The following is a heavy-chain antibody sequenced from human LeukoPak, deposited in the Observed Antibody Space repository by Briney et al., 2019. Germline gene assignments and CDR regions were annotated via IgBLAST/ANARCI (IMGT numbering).Heavy chain of an antibody. D-gene: IGHD2-15*01. CDR1: GYNFGNYW. CDR3: ARGDCSAKTCYLIDY. V-gene: IGHV5-51*01. J-gene: IGHJ4*02. CDR2: IYPGDSDI. Sequence: GESLKVSCKASGYNFGNYWIGWVRHMPGKGLEWMGMIYPGDSDIKYSPPFQGQVTISADKSISTAYLQWSSLRASDTAMYYCARGDCSAKTCYLIDYWGRGTLVTVPS.